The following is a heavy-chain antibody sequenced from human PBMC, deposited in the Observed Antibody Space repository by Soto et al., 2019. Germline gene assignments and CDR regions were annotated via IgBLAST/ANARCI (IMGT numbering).Heavy chain of an antibody. CDR3: AHLTASSVGDY. D-gene: IGHD2-21*02. V-gene: IGHV2-5*02. J-gene: IGHJ4*02. Sequence: QITLKESGPTLVKPTQTLTLTSTFSGFSLSTSGVGVGWIRQPPGKALEWLALIYWDDDKRCSPSLRSRLTITKDTSKTRVVLTMTNMDAVDTATYYCAHLTASSVGDYWGQGTLVTVFS. CDR2: IYWDDDK. CDR1: GFSLSTSGVG.